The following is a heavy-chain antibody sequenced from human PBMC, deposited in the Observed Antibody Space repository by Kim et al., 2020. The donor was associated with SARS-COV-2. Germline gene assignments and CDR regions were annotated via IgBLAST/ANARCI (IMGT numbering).Heavy chain of an antibody. D-gene: IGHD2-2*01. CDR2: IYYSGST. CDR3: AGQTDCSSTSCYPTPWFDP. V-gene: IGHV4-39*01. Sequence: SETLSLTCTVSGGSISSSSYYWGWIRQPPGKGLEWIGSIYYSGSTYYNPSLKSRVTISVDTSKNQFSLKLSSVTAADTAVYYCAGQTDCSSTSCYPTPWFDPWGQGTLVTVSS. J-gene: IGHJ5*02. CDR1: GGSISSSSYY.